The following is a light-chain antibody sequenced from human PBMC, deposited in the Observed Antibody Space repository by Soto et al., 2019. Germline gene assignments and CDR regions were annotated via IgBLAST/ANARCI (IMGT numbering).Light chain of an antibody. CDR2: DAS. Sequence: DIPMTQSPSTLSASVGDRVTITCRASQSISSWLAWYQQKPGKAPKVLIFDASSLESGVPSRFSGSGSATEFTLTISSLQPDDFATYYCQQYGSSPPGTFGQGTKLEIK. CDR1: QSISSW. CDR3: QQYGSSPPGT. V-gene: IGKV1-5*01. J-gene: IGKJ2*01.